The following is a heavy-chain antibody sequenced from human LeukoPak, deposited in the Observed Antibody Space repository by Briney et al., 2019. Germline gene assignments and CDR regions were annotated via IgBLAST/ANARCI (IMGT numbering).Heavy chain of an antibody. CDR2: MNPNSGGT. D-gene: IGHD3-10*01. V-gene: IGHV1-8*02. CDR1: GSTFGSYD. Sequence: ASVKVSCKASGSTFGSYDINWVRQATGQGLEWMGWMNPNSGGTGYTPRFQGRVTMTRDTSISTAYMELSSLRSEDTAVYYCARGPYGTGSHFDFWGQGTLVTVSS. CDR3: ARGPYGTGSHFDF. J-gene: IGHJ4*02.